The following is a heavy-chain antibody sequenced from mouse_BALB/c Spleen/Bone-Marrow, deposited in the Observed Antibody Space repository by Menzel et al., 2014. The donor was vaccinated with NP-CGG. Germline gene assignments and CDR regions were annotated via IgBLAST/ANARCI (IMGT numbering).Heavy chain of an antibody. CDR2: ISYSGNA. D-gene: IGHD1-2*01. J-gene: IGHJ2*01. CDR1: GDSITSSY. V-gene: IGHV3-8*02. Sequence: EVQLQQSGPSLVKPSQTLSLTCSVTGDSITSSYWNWIRKFPGNKLEYMGYISYSGNADYNPSLKSRISLTRDTSKNXYYLQLNSVTTEDTATYFCARGNGYHFDYWGQGTTLTVSS. CDR3: ARGNGYHFDY.